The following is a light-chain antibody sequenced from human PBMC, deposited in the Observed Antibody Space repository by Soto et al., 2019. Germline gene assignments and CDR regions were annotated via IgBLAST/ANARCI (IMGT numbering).Light chain of an antibody. Sequence: EIVLTQSPATLSLSPGERATLSCRASQSVSSYLAWYQQKPGQAPRLLIYDASNRATGIPARFSGSGSGTDFTLTISSLKPEDFAVYYCQQRSNWPPITFGQETRLEIK. CDR1: QSVSSY. CDR3: QQRSNWPPIT. CDR2: DAS. V-gene: IGKV3-11*01. J-gene: IGKJ5*01.